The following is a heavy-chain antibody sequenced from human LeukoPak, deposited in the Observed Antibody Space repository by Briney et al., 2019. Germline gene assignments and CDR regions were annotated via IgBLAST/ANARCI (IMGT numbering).Heavy chain of an antibody. CDR3: AKDMYINSLSSFDY. V-gene: IGHV7-4-1*02. J-gene: IGHJ4*02. CDR2: INTNTGNP. Sequence: ASVKVSCKASGYTFSRYAMNWVRQAPGQGLEWMGWINTNTGNPTYAQGVTGQFVFSVDTSVTTAYLQINNLKAADTALYFCAKDMYINSLSSFDYWGQGTLVTVSS. CDR1: GYTFSRYA. D-gene: IGHD1-14*01.